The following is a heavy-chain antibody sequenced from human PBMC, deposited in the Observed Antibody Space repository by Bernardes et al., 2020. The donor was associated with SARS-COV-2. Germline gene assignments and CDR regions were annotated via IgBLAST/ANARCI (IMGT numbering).Heavy chain of an antibody. D-gene: IGHD3-3*01. CDR3: ARGLRIFHYMDV. V-gene: IGHV3-30*14. Sequence: SLRLSCAASGFTFSSYAMHWVRQAPGKGLEWVAVISYDGSNKYYADSVKGRFTISRDNSKNTVFLQMNSLRVEDTAVYYCARGLRIFHYMDVWGKGTPVTVSS. CDR2: ISYDGSNK. J-gene: IGHJ6*03. CDR1: GFTFSSYA.